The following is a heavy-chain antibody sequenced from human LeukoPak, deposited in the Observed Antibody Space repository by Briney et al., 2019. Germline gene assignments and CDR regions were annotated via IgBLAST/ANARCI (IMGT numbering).Heavy chain of an antibody. CDR3: AKDTYYYGSGSYYTNDY. CDR1: GFTFSSYA. CDR2: ISGSGGST. D-gene: IGHD3-10*01. V-gene: IGHV3-23*01. Sequence: GGSLRLSCAASGFTFSSYAMGWVRRAPGKGLEWVSAISGSGGSTYYADSVKGRFTISRDNSKNTLYLQMNSLRAGDTAVYYCAKDTYYYGSGSYYTNDYWGQGTLVTVSS. J-gene: IGHJ4*02.